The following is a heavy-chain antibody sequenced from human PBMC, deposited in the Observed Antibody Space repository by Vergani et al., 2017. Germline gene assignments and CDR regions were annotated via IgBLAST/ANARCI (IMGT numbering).Heavy chain of an antibody. D-gene: IGHD3-16*01. Sequence: EVQLVETGGGLIQPGGSLRLSCAASGFTVSSNYMTWVRQAPGKGLEWVSGISWNSGSIGYADSVKGRFTISRDNAKNSLYLQMNSLRAADTALYYCAKGGGMGGMGYFYYWGQGTLVTVSS. J-gene: IGHJ4*02. V-gene: IGHV3-9*01. CDR3: AKGGGMGGMGYFYY. CDR2: ISWNSGSI. CDR1: GFTVSSNY.